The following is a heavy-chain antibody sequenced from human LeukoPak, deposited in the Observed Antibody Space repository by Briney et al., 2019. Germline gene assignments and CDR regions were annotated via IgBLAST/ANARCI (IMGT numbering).Heavy chain of an antibody. CDR1: GYTFTSYG. J-gene: IGHJ4*02. D-gene: IGHD3-10*01. CDR2: ISAYNGNT. CDR3: AGGTMVRGVSPFYY. V-gene: IGHV1-18*01. Sequence: EASVKVSCKASGYTFTSYGISWVRQAPGQGLEWMGWISAYNGNTNYAQKLQGRVTMTTDTSTSTAYMELRSLRSDDTAVYYCAGGTMVRGVSPFYYWGQGTLVTVSS.